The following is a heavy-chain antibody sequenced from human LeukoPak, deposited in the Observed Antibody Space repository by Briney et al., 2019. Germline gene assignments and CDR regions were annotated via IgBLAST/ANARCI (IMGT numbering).Heavy chain of an antibody. J-gene: IGHJ4*02. D-gene: IGHD3-22*01. CDR1: GFPFSAYS. Sequence: GGSLRLSCAASGFPFSAYSMNWVRQAPGKGLEWVSSISGSSSYIFYADSVKGRFTISRDNAKNSLYLQMNSLRAEDTAVYYCAKAYYDSSGYSYYFDYGGEGTLVSVPS. V-gene: IGHV3-21*01. CDR3: AKAYYDSSGYSYYFDY. CDR2: ISGSSSYI.